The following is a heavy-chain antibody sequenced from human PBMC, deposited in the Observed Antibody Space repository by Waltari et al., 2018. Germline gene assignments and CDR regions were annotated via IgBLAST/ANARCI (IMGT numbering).Heavy chain of an antibody. CDR2: IYPGGSDT. D-gene: IGHD3-10*01. CDR3: ARGREGRPTGYFDY. CDR1: GYSFSNYW. V-gene: IGHV5-51*01. J-gene: IGHJ4*02. Sequence: EVQLVQSGAEVKKPGASLKISCKGSGYSFSNYWIGWVRQMPGKGLECMGIIYPGGSDTRYSPSFQGQVTISTDKSISTAYLQWSSLKASDTAIYYCARGREGRPTGYFDYWGQGTLVTVSS.